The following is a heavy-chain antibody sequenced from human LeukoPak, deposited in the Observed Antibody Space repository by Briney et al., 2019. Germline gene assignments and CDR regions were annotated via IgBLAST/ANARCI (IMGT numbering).Heavy chain of an antibody. J-gene: IGHJ4*02. D-gene: IGHD4-11*01. CDR1: GFTFSSYG. V-gene: IGHV3-30*02. CDR3: AKDLATTAPGGYFAY. CDR2: ILYDGSNK. Sequence: PGGSLRLSCAASGFTFSSYGMHWVRQAPGKGLEWVAFILYDGSNKYYADSVKGRFTISRYNSQNTLYLQMNSLRAEDTAVYYCAKDLATTAPGGYFAYSSQGTLVTVPS.